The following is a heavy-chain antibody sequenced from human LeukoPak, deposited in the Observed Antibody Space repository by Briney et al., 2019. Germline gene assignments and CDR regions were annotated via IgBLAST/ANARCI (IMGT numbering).Heavy chain of an antibody. CDR3: TINHDYGDN. CDR2: IRSRGKNYAT. J-gene: IGHJ4*02. Sequence: GGSLRLSCAASGFTFSGSAIHWVRQGSGKGLEWIGRIRSRGKNYATAYAASVRGRFTISRDDSKNTAFLEMNSQKIEDTAVYYCTINHDYGDNWGQGTLVTVSP. V-gene: IGHV3-73*01. D-gene: IGHD4-17*01. CDR1: GFTFSGSA.